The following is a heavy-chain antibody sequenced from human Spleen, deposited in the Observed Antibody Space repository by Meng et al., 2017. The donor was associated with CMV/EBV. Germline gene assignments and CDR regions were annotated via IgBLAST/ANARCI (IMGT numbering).Heavy chain of an antibody. Sequence: GGSLRLSCAASGFTFSSYAMHWVRQAPGKGLEWVAVISYDGTSKYYADSVKGRFTISRDNSKNTLYLQMNSLRAEDTAVYYCARDPYYDSSGSTWGQGTLVTVSS. CDR3: ARDPYYDSSGST. CDR2: ISYDGTSK. J-gene: IGHJ5*02. V-gene: IGHV3-30*04. D-gene: IGHD3-22*01. CDR1: GFTFSSYA.